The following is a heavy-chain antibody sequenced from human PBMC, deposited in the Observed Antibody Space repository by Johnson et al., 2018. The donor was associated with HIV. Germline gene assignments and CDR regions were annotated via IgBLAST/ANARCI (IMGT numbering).Heavy chain of an antibody. CDR3: ARGRGLGHAFDS. CDR1: GFTVSSNY. J-gene: IGHJ3*02. V-gene: IGHV3-66*01. Sequence: VQLVESGGGLVQPGGSLRLSCAASGFTVSSNYMNWVRQAPGKGLDWVSLIYSGDSTYYADSVKGRFSISRDNSKNTLYLQMNSLRAEDTAVYYWARGRGLGHAFDSWGQGKMVTVSS. CDR2: IYSGDST. D-gene: IGHD7-27*01.